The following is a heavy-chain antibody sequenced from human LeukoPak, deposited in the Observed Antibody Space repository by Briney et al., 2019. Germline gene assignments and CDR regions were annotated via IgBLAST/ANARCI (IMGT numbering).Heavy chain of an antibody. CDR1: GYTFTSYD. D-gene: IGHD5-12*01. J-gene: IGHJ4*02. CDR3: ARGLVATSHSDY. Sequence: ASVKVSCKASGYTFTSYDINWVRRATGQGLEWMGWMNPNSGNTGYAQKFQGRVTMARNTSISTAYMELSSLRSEDTAVYYCARGLVATSHSDYWGQGTLVTVSS. V-gene: IGHV1-8*01. CDR2: MNPNSGNT.